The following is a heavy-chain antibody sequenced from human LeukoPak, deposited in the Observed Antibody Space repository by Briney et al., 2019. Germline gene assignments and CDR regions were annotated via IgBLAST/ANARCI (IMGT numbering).Heavy chain of an antibody. J-gene: IGHJ4*02. D-gene: IGHD6-13*01. CDR1: GFTFSSYG. V-gene: IGHV3-30*18. CDR2: ISYDGSNK. CDR3: AKDRSSTWRFDY. Sequence: PGGSLRLSCAASGFTFSSYGIHWVRQAPGKGLEWVVVISYDGSNKYYADSVKGRFTISRDNSKNTLYLQMNSLRAEDAAVYYCAKDRSSTWRFDYWGQGTLVTVSS.